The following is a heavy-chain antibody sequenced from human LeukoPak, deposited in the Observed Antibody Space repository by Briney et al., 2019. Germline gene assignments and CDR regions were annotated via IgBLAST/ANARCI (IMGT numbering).Heavy chain of an antibody. D-gene: IGHD1-26*01. CDR2: ISGSGGSA. J-gene: IGHJ3*02. V-gene: IGHV3-23*01. CDR3: AKDLGGVGRRGAFDI. Sequence: PGASLRLSCAASGFTFSSYAMSWVRQAPGKGLEWVSAISGSGGSAYYADSVKGRFTISRNNSKNTLYLQMNSLRAEDTAVYNCAKDLGGVGRRGAFDIWGQGTMVTVSS. CDR1: GFTFSSYA.